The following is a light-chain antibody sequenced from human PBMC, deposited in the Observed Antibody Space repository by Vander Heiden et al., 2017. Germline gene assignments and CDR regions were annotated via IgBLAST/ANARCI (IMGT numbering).Light chain of an antibody. CDR2: GNS. CDR1: SSNIGARYD. CDR3: QCYDISLSAWV. V-gene: IGLV1-40*01. Sequence: QSVLTQPPSVSGAPGQTVTISCTGGSSNIGARYDVHWYQHLPGTAPKLLIYGNSDRPSGVPDRFSVSKSDTSGSLAITGLQAEDEADYYCQCYDISLSAWVFGGGTRLTVL. J-gene: IGLJ3*02.